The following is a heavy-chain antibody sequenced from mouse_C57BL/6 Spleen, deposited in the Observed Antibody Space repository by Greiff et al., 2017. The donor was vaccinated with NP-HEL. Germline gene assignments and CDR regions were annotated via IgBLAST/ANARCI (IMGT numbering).Heavy chain of an antibody. CDR2: ISSGSSTI. Sequence: EVQRVESGGGLVKPGGSLKLSCAASGFTFSDYGMHWVRQAPEKGLEWVAYISSGSSTIYYADTVKGRFTISRDNAKNTLFLQMTSLRSEDTAMYYCARTHYYGSSSYAMDYWGQGTSVTVSS. CDR1: GFTFSDYG. D-gene: IGHD1-1*01. V-gene: IGHV5-17*01. J-gene: IGHJ4*01. CDR3: ARTHYYGSSSYAMDY.